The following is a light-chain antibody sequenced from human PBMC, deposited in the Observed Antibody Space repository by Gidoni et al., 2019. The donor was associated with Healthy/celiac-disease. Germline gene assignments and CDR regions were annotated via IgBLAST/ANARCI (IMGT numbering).Light chain of an antibody. CDR2: AAS. V-gene: IGKV1-39*01. Sequence: DIQMTQSPSSLSASVGDRVTITCRASQSISSSLNWYHQKPGKAPKLLIYAASSLQSGVPSRFSGSGSGTDFTLIISSLQPEDFATYYCQQSYSAPYTFGQGTKLEIK. J-gene: IGKJ2*01. CDR1: QSISSS. CDR3: QQSYSAPYT.